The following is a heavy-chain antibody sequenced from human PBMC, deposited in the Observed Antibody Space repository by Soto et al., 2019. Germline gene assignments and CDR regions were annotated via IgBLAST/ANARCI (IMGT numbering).Heavy chain of an antibody. Sequence: GGSLRLSCAASGFTFSSYDMHWVRQATGKGLEWVSAIGTAGDTYYPGSVKGRFTISRENAKNSLYLQMNSLRAGDTAVYYCARGGARGYYYGMDVWGQGTTVTVSS. V-gene: IGHV3-13*01. D-gene: IGHD3-10*01. CDR2: IGTAGDT. CDR3: ARGGARGYYYGMDV. CDR1: GFTFSSYD. J-gene: IGHJ6*02.